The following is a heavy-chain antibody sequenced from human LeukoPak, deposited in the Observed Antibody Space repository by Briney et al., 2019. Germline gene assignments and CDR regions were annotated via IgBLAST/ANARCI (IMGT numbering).Heavy chain of an antibody. V-gene: IGHV3-48*04. CDR3: ARVSTPPRLLWWWQRYGMDV. Sequence: GGSLRLSCAASGFTFSSYSMNWVRQAPGKGLEWVSYISSSSSTIYYADSVKGRFTISRDNAKNSLYLQMNSLRAEDTAVYYCARVSTPPRLLWWWQRYGMDVWGQGTTVTVSS. CDR1: GFTFSSYS. D-gene: IGHD2-21*01. CDR2: ISSSSSTI. J-gene: IGHJ6*02.